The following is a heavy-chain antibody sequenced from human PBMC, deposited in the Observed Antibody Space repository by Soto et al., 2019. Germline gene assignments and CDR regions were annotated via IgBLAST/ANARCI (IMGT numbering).Heavy chain of an antibody. Sequence: ASVKVSCKASGYTFTSYYMHWVRQAPGQGLEWMGIINPSGGSTSYAQKFQGRVTMTRDTSTSTVYMELSSLRSEDTAVYYCARDKHVLHGYSTPPDAFYICGQGTMVTVSS. CDR3: ARDKHVLHGYSTPPDAFYI. V-gene: IGHV1-46*01. D-gene: IGHD6-13*01. CDR2: INPSGGST. CDR1: GYTFTSYY. J-gene: IGHJ3*02.